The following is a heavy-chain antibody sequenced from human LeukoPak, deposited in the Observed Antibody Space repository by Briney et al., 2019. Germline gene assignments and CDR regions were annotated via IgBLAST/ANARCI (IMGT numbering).Heavy chain of an antibody. Sequence: GGSLRLSCAASGFTFSSYSMNWVRQAPGKGLEWVSSISSSSSYIYYADSVKGRFTISRDNAKNSLYLQMNSLRAEDTAVYYCARAPDGYCRGDCFFDYWGQGTLVTVSS. CDR1: GFTFSSYS. D-gene: IGHD2-21*01. CDR3: ARAPDGYCRGDCFFDY. V-gene: IGHV3-21*01. J-gene: IGHJ4*02. CDR2: ISSSSSYI.